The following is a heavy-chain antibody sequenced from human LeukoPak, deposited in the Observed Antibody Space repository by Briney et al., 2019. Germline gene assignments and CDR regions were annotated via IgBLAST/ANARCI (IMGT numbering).Heavy chain of an antibody. CDR1: GFTFSSYG. CDR2: IWYDGSNK. Sequence: GGSLRLSCAASGFTFSSYGMHWVRQAPGKGLEWVAVIWYDGSNKYYADSVKGRFTISRDNSKNTLYLQMNSLRAEDTAVYYCAREYVAVAGVDYWGQGTLVTVSS. V-gene: IGHV3-33*01. CDR3: AREYVAVAGVDY. D-gene: IGHD6-19*01. J-gene: IGHJ4*02.